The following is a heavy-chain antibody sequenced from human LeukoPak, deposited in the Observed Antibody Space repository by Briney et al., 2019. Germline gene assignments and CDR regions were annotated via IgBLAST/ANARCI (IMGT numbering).Heavy chain of an antibody. V-gene: IGHV1-2*02. CDR2: INPNSGGT. CDR1: GYTFTGYY. D-gene: IGHD2-2*01. CDR3: ARELVPAAMKWPTSQYYYYGMDV. Sequence: ASVKVSCKASGYTFTGYYMHWVRQAPGQGLEWMGWINPNSGGTNYAQKFQGRVTMTRDTSISTAYMELSGLRSDDTAVYYCARELVPAAMKWPTSQYYYYGMDVWGQGTTVTVSS. J-gene: IGHJ6*02.